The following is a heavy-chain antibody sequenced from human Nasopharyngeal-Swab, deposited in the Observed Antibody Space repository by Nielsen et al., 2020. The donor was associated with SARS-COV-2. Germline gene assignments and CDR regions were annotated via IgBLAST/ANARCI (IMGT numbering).Heavy chain of an antibody. D-gene: IGHD6-13*01. CDR2: IYSGGST. Sequence: GGSLRLSCAASGFTVSSNYMGWVRQAPGKGLEWVSVIYSGGSTYYADSVKGRFTISRDNSKNTLHLQMNSLRAEDTAVYYCASSGEQQLVPDYWGQGTLVTVSS. CDR3: ASSGEQQLVPDY. V-gene: IGHV3-66*01. J-gene: IGHJ4*02. CDR1: GFTVSSNY.